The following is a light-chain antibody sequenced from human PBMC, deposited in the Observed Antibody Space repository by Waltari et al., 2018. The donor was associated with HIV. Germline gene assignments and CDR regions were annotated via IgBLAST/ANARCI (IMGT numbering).Light chain of an antibody. CDR3: QQSYGSPCN. Sequence: IQMTQSPSSLSASLGDSVVITCRASQAISTYLNWYQQKPGKAPVLLVYSAYTLQPGAPSRFRGAGSGRDFSLCISGLQTEDFASYFCQQSYGSPCNFGPGT. V-gene: IGKV1-39*01. CDR2: SAY. CDR1: QAISTY. J-gene: IGKJ3*01.